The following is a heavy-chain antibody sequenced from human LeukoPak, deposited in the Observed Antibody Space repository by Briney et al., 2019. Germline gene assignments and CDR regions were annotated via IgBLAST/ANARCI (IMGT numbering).Heavy chain of an antibody. J-gene: IGHJ3*02. D-gene: IGHD2-8*01. CDR2: IKSKTDGGTT. CDR3: TTTGGRVYVSLLVFIDAFDI. Sequence: GGSLRLSCAASGFTFSNAWMSWVRQAPGKGLEWVGRIKSKTDGGTTDYAAPVKGRFTISRDDSKNTLYLQMNSLKTEDTAVYYCTTTGGRVYVSLLVFIDAFDIWGQGTMVTVSS. CDR1: GFTFSNAW. V-gene: IGHV3-15*01.